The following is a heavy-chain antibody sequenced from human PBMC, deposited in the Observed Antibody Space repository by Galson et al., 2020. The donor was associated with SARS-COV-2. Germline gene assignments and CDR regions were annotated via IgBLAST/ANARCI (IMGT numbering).Heavy chain of an antibody. CDR1: GFPFNIYA. CDR3: ATGETVITLGDS. D-gene: IGHD3-16*01. V-gene: IGHV3-30*04. CDR2: ISYDETNK. Sequence: GGSLRLSCAASGFPFNIYAMHWVRQAPGKGLEWVAVISYDETNKSYADSVKGRFTISRDNSKNTLYLHMNSLRPEDTALYYCATGETVITLGDSWGQGTLGTVSS. J-gene: IGHJ4*02.